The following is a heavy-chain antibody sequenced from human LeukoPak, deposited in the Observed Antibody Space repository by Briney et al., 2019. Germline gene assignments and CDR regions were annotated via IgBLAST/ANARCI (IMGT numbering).Heavy chain of an antibody. D-gene: IGHD6-6*01. Sequence: GESLRLSCAASGFTFNTYTMYWVRQAPGKGLEWVSAISGSGGSTYYADSVKGRFTISRDNSKNTLYLQMNSLRAEDTAVYYCARSIADNWFDPWGQGTLVTVSS. CDR3: ARSIADNWFDP. J-gene: IGHJ5*02. CDR1: GFTFNTYT. CDR2: ISGSGGST. V-gene: IGHV3-23*01.